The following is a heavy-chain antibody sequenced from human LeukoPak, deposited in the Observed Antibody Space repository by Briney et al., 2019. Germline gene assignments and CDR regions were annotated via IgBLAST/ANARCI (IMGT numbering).Heavy chain of an antibody. J-gene: IGHJ6*03. CDR3: AKDRSSRYDFWSGSFRHYYYYYMDV. CDR2: IRYDGSNK. V-gene: IGHV3-30*02. CDR1: GFTFSSYG. D-gene: IGHD3-3*01. Sequence: GGSLRLSCAASGFTFSSYGMHWVRQAPGKGLEWVAFIRYDGSNKYYADSVKGRFTISRDNSKNTLYLQMNSLRAEDTAVYYCAKDRSSRYDFWSGSFRHYYYYYMDVWGKGTTVTVSS.